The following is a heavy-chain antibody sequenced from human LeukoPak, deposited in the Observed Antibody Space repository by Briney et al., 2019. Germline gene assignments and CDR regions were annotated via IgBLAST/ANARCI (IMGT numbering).Heavy chain of an antibody. Sequence: SETLSLTCTVSGGSIRSGSNYWTWIRQPAGKGLEWIGRIYTSGTTHYNPSLKSRVTISVDTSKNQFSLKLSSVTAADTAVYYCARSFDGYNPGDYWGQGTLVTVSS. J-gene: IGHJ4*02. CDR3: ARSFDGYNPGDY. V-gene: IGHV4-61*02. CDR1: GGSIRSGSNY. D-gene: IGHD5-24*01. CDR2: IYTSGTT.